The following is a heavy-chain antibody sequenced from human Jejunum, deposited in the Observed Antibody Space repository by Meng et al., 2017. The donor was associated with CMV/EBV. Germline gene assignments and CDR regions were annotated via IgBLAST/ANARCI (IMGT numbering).Heavy chain of an antibody. CDR3: ARGTKVSYCSSTSCYWFDP. CDR2: INHSEST. Sequence: SFSGYYWRWIRQPPGKGLEWIGEINHSESTDYNPSLKSRVTISVDTSKNQFSLKLSSVTAADTAVYYCARGTKVSYCSSTSCYWFDPWGQGTLVTVSS. V-gene: IGHV4-34*01. D-gene: IGHD2-2*01. CDR1: SFSGYY. J-gene: IGHJ5*02.